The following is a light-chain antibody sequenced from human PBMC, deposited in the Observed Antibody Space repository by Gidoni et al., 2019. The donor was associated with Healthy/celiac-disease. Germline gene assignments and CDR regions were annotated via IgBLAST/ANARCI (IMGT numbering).Light chain of an antibody. CDR3: QQSYSTPWT. CDR2: AAS. CDR1: QSISSY. J-gene: IGKJ1*01. Sequence: DIQMTQSPSSLSASVGDRVTITCRASQSISSYLNWYQQKPGKAPKLLIYAASSLQSGVPSRFSGSGSGTDFTLTIRSLPPEDFATYYCQQSYSTPWTFXXXTKVEIK. V-gene: IGKV1-39*01.